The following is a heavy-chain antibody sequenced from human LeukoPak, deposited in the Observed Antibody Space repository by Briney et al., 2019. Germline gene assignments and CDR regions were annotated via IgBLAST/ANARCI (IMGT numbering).Heavy chain of an antibody. J-gene: IGHJ1*01. CDR3: AKEIYGDSTGGRFQH. Sequence: SETLSLTCTVSGGSISSYYWSWIRQPPGRGLEWIGSMFYSGSTYYNPSLKSRVTISVDTSKNQFSLKLSSVTAADTAVYYCAKEIYGDSTGGRFQHWGQGTLVTVSS. V-gene: IGHV4-59*05. CDR2: MFYSGST. D-gene: IGHD4-17*01. CDR1: GGSISSYY.